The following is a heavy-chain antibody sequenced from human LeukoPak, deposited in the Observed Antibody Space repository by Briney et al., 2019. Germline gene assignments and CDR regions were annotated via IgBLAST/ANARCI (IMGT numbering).Heavy chain of an antibody. D-gene: IGHD2-15*01. CDR1: GYSLSRGYY. CDR3: ARLQLRYWNFDL. Sequence: SETLSLTCDVSGYSLSRGYYWGWVRQPPGEGVEWIGYIYYRGSTYYNPSLKSRVTISVDTSKNQFSLKLNSVTAADMAVYSCARLQLRYWNFDLWGRGTLVPVSS. V-gene: IGHV4-38-2*01. J-gene: IGHJ2*01. CDR2: IYYRGST.